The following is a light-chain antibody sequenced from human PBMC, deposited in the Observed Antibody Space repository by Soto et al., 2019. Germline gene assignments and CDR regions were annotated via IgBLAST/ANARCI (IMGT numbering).Light chain of an antibody. CDR1: SSNIGDNY. J-gene: IGLJ2*01. CDR3: VTWDSSLSVGRV. V-gene: IGLV1-51*02. CDR2: ENN. Sequence: QSVLTQPPSVSAAPGQKVTISCSGTSSNIGDNYVSWYQQLPGAAPRLLMYENNKRLSGTPDRFSGSKSGTSATLDITGLQTGDEADYYCVTWDSSLSVGRVFGGGTKLTVL.